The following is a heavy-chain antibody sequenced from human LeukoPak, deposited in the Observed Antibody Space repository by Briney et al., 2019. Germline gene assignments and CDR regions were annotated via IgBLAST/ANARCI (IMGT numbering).Heavy chain of an antibody. CDR3: ARGDGEAFDI. CDR2: INHSGST. V-gene: IGHV4-34*01. J-gene: IGHJ3*02. CDR1: GGSFSGYY. D-gene: IGHD3-10*01. Sequence: PSETLSLTXAVYGGSFSGYYWSWIRQAPGKGLEWIGEINHSGSTNYNPSLKSRVTISVDTSKNQFSLKLSSVTAADTAVYYCARGDGEAFDIWGQGTMVTVSS.